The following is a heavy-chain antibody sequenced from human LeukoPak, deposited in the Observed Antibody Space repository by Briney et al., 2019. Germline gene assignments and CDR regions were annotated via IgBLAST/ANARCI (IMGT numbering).Heavy chain of an antibody. Sequence: GASVKVSCKASGYTFTDYFMNWVRQAPGQGLEWMGIINPSGGSITYAQMFQGRVTMTGDMSTSTVYMELSSLRSEDTSVYYCARGRHYYESSDYYYEGDAFDVWGQGTMVTVSS. V-gene: IGHV1-46*01. CDR1: GYTFTDYF. D-gene: IGHD3-22*01. CDR2: INPSGGSI. J-gene: IGHJ3*01. CDR3: ARGRHYYESSDYYYEGDAFDV.